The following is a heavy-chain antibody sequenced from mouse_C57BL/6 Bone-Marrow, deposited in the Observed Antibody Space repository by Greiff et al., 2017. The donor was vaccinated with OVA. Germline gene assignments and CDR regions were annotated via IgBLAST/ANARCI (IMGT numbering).Heavy chain of an antibody. D-gene: IGHD2-10*02. J-gene: IGHJ3*01. CDR1: GFSFNTYA. CDR3: VRHVGYGKAWFAY. CDR2: IRSKSNNYAT. V-gene: IGHV10-1*01. Sequence: EVKVVESGGGLVQPKGSLKLSCAASGFSFNTYAMNWVRQAPGKGLEWVARIRSKSNNYATYYADSVKDRFTISRDDSESMLYLQMNNLKTEDTAMYYCVRHVGYGKAWFAYWGQGTLVTVSA.